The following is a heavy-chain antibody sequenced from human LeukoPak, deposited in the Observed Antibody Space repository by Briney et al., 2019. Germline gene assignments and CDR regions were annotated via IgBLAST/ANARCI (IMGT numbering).Heavy chain of an antibody. J-gene: IGHJ4*02. CDR1: SGSIGTYC. CDR3: ARQAGSFTTFDF. V-gene: IGHV4-59*08. CDR2: ISYSGST. D-gene: IGHD1-26*01. Sequence: PSETLSLTCTVSSGSIGTYCWAWIRQTPGQGLEWLGYISYSGSTRHNPSLARRITISLDTSKNQCSLELRSMTAADTAMYYCARQAGSFTTFDFWGQGTLVTVSS.